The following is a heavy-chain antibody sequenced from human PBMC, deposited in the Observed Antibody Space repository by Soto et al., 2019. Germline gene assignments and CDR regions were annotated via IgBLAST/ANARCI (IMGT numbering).Heavy chain of an antibody. CDR2: ISSNGGST. J-gene: IGHJ6*02. D-gene: IGHD6-19*01. Sequence: GGSLRLSCSASGFTFSSYAMHWVRQAPGKGLEYVSAISSNGGSTYYADSVKGRFTISRDNSKNTLYLQMSSLRAEDTAVYYCVKEMEISSGWYGEGYYYYGMDVWGQGTTVTVSS. V-gene: IGHV3-64D*08. CDR3: VKEMEISSGWYGEGYYYYGMDV. CDR1: GFTFSSYA.